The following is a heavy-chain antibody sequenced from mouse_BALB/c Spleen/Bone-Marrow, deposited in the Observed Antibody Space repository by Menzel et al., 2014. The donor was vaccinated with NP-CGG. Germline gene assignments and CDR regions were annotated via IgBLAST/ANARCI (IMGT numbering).Heavy chain of an antibody. D-gene: IGHD2-1*01. J-gene: IGHJ3*01. Sequence: DVHLVESGGGLVKPGGSLKLSCAASGFTFSSYAMSWVRQSPEKRLEWIAEISSGGSYTYYPDTVTGRFTISRDNAKNTLYLEMSSLRSEDTAMYYCAREEGNFLAYWGQGNSGHCLC. V-gene: IGHV5-9-4*01. CDR2: ISSGGSYT. CDR3: AREEGNFLAY. CDR1: GFTFSSYA.